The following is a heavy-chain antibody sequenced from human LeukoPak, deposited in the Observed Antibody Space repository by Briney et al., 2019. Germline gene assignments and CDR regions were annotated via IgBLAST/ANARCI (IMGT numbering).Heavy chain of an antibody. V-gene: IGHV3-66*01. J-gene: IGHJ4*02. CDR1: GFIVSSNY. Sequence: GGSLRLSCAASGFIVSSNYMSWVRQAPGKGLEWVSTISAVGGTSYTDSVKGRFTISRDISKNTLYLQMSSLRADDAAVYYCARDYSDSLGYFCLAHWGQGTLVTVSS. CDR3: ARDYSDSLGYFCLAH. CDR2: ISAVGGT. D-gene: IGHD3-22*01.